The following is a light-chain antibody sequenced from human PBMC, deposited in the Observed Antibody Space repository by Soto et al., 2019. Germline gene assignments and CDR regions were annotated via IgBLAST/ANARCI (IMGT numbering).Light chain of an antibody. J-gene: IGKJ1*01. Sequence: DIQMTQSPSTLSASVVDRVTITCRASQTIDSWLAWYQQRPGKPPNLLIYKASTLASGVPSRFSGSGSGTEFTLTINSLQPDDFATYYCQQYHIYSGTFGQGTKV. V-gene: IGKV1-5*03. CDR1: QTIDSW. CDR3: QQYHIYSGT. CDR2: KAS.